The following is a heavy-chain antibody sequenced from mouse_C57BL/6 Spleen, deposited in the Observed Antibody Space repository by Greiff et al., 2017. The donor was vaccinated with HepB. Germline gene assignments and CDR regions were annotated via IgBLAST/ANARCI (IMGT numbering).Heavy chain of an antibody. Sequence: QVQLQQPGAELVKPGASVKLSCKASGYTFTSYWMHWVKQRPGQGLEWIGMIHPNSGSTNYNEKFKSKATLTVDKSSSTAYMQLSSLTSEDSAVYYCARAPYDYGAMDDWGQGTSVTVSS. J-gene: IGHJ4*01. CDR2: IHPNSGST. CDR1: GYTFTSYW. V-gene: IGHV1-64*01. CDR3: ARAPYDYGAMDD.